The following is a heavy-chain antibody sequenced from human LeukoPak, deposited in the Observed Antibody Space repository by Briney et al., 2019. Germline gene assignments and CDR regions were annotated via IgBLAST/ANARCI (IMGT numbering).Heavy chain of an antibody. Sequence: SETLSLTCTVSGGSISSYYWSWIRQPAGKGLEWIGRIYTSGSTNYNPSLKSRVTMSVDTSKNQFSLKLSSVTAADTAVYYCASPSITIFGVAPRSLYYYYYMDVWGKGTTVTVSS. J-gene: IGHJ6*03. CDR1: GGSISSYY. V-gene: IGHV4-4*07. CDR2: IYTSGST. CDR3: ASPSITIFGVAPRSLYYYYYMDV. D-gene: IGHD3-3*01.